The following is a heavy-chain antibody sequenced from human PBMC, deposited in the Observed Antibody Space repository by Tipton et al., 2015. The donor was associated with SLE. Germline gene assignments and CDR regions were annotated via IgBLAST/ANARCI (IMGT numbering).Heavy chain of an antibody. D-gene: IGHD3-22*01. J-gene: IGHJ2*01. CDR3: ASAVVVNNDWYFDL. V-gene: IGHV4-38-2*01. CDR1: GYSISSGYY. CDR2: IYHSGTT. Sequence: LRLSCAVSGYSISSGYYWGWIRQPPGKGLEWIGSIYHSGTTYYNPSLKSRVTISVDTSKNQFSLKLSSVTAADTAVYYCASAVVVNNDWYFDLWGRGTLVTVSS.